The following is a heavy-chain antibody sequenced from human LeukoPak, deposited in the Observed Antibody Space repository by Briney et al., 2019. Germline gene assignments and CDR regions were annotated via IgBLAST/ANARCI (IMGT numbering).Heavy chain of an antibody. CDR3: AREGWSSGWLQDY. CDR1: GCTFSGYG. V-gene: IGHV3-33*01. D-gene: IGHD6-19*01. CDR2: IWHDGSNK. Sequence: GRSLRLSCAASGCTFSGYGMHWVRQAPGKGLEWMAVIWHDGSNKYYADSVKGRFTISRDNYENTLYLQMNGLRAEDTVVYYCAREGWSSGWLQDYWGQGTLVIVSS. J-gene: IGHJ4*02.